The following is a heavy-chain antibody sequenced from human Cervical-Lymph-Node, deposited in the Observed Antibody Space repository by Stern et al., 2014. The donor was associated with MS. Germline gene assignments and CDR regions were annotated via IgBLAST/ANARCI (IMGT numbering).Heavy chain of an antibody. Sequence: QVQLVQSGAEVKKPGASVKVSCKTSGYTFTSYEINWVRQASGQGLEWMGRMDPYSDDTGYSQKFQGRVSMTRDTSISTAYMELSSLGSEDTAVYFCARGSRGYNYGSGSLDFWGQGTGVTVSS. J-gene: IGHJ4*02. D-gene: IGHD3-10*01. CDR3: ARGSRGYNYGSGSLDF. CDR2: MDPYSDDT. CDR1: GYTFTSYE. V-gene: IGHV1-8*01.